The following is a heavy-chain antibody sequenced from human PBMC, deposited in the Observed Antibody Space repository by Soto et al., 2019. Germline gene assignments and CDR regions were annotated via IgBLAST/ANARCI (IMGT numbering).Heavy chain of an antibody. CDR3: VKGEWLYY. V-gene: IGHV3-23*01. D-gene: IGHD6-19*01. Sequence: GGSLKLSCAASGFTFSTFDMSWVRQPPGKGLEWVSVISGRDDSANYADSVKGRFTISKDKSSNTLYLQMNNLRAEDTAVYYCVKGEWLYYRAQGTLVTVSS. CDR1: GFTFSTFD. CDR2: ISGRDDSA. J-gene: IGHJ4*01.